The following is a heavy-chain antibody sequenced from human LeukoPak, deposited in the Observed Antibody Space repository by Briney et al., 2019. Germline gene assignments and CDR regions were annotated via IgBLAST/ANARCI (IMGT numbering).Heavy chain of an antibody. CDR3: AKRIAEAITFGPNDP. J-gene: IGHJ5*02. V-gene: IGHV3-30*04. D-gene: IGHD6-13*01. CDR2: ISYDEYNT. Sequence: PGGSLRLSCAASGFTFSYYAMHWVRQAPGKGLEWVAVISYDEYNTYYAGSVKGRFTISRDNSRNTLYLQMNSLRAEDTAVYYCAKRIAEAITFGPNDPWGQGTLVTVSS. CDR1: GFTFSYYA.